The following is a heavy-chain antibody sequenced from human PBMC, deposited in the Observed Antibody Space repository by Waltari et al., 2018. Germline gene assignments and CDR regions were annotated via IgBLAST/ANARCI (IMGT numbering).Heavy chain of an antibody. CDR2: IKQDGSGK. CDR1: GFTFSSYW. J-gene: IGHJ6*02. D-gene: IGHD2-2*01. CDR3: ARDPWGGGYCSSTSCPRYYYYYGMDV. Sequence: GESGGGLVQPGGSLRLSCAASGFTFSSYWMSWVRQAPGKGLEWVANIKQDGSGKYYVDSVKGRFTISRDNAKNSLYLQMNSLRAEDTAVYYCARDPWGGGYCSSTSCPRYYYYYGMDVWGQGTTVTVSS. V-gene: IGHV3-7*01.